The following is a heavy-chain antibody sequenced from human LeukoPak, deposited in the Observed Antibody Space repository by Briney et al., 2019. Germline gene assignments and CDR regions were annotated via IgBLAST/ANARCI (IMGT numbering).Heavy chain of an antibody. D-gene: IGHD2-15*01. J-gene: IGHJ5*02. Sequence: ASVKVSCEASGYTFTSYYMHWVRQAPGQGLEWMGIINPSGGSTSYAQKFQGRVTMTRDTSTSTVYMELSSLRSEDTAVYYCARAGLYYCSGGSCYSDNWFDPWGQGTLVTVSS. CDR1: GYTFTSYY. CDR3: ARAGLYYCSGGSCYSDNWFDP. CDR2: INPSGGST. V-gene: IGHV1-46*03.